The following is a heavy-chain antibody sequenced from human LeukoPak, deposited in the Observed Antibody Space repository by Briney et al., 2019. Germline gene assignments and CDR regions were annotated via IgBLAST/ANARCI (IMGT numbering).Heavy chain of an antibody. J-gene: IGHJ5*02. CDR1: GGSFSGYY. CDR2: INHSGST. Sequence: SETLSLTCAVYGGSFSGYYWSWIRQPPGKGLEWIGEINHSGSTNYNPSLKSRVTISVDTSKNQFSLKLSSVTAADTAVYYCARAPPYSSSWPRYNWFDPWGQGTLVTVSS. V-gene: IGHV4-34*01. D-gene: IGHD6-13*01. CDR3: ARAPPYSSSWPRYNWFDP.